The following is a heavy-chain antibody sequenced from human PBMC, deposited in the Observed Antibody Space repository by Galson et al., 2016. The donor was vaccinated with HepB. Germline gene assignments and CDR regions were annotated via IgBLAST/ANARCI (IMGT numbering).Heavy chain of an antibody. CDR1: GFTFSTYS. CDR2: MSYIGSNK. CDR3: ARSRADFWSVGYYDYGMDV. V-gene: IGHV3-30-3*01. D-gene: IGHD3-3*01. J-gene: IGHJ6*04. Sequence: SLRLSCAASGFTFSTYSMHWVRQAPGKGLEWVAVMSYIGSNKYFADAVTGRFSISRDNSKNILYLKMNSLRAEDTAVYYCARSRADFWSVGYYDYGMDVWGKGTTVTVSS.